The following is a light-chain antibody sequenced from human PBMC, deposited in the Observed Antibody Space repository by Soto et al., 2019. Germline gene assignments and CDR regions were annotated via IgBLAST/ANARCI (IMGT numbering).Light chain of an antibody. CDR1: SSDVGGYTY. CDR2: EVN. V-gene: IGLV2-14*01. J-gene: IGLJ1*01. CDR3: SSYSSTSTPYV. Sequence: QSALTQPASVSGSPRQSITISCTGASSDVGGYTYVSWYQQHPGKAPKLMIYEVNNRPSGVSNRFSGSKSGSAASLTISGLQAEDEADYYCSSYSSTSTPYVFGGGTKVTVL.